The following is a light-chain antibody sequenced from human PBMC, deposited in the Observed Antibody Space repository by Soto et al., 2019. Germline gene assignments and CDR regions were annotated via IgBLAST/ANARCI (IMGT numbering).Light chain of an antibody. CDR1: QDISNR. J-gene: IGKJ2*01. Sequence: DIQMTQSPSSRSASVGDRITITCQASQDISNRLNWYHQKPGKAPNLLIYDASNLAAGVPSGFSGSGSGTHFTFTIPSLQPEDIGTYYCQNCFTVPYTFGQGTKVDIK. CDR2: DAS. V-gene: IGKV1-33*01. CDR3: QNCFTVPYT.